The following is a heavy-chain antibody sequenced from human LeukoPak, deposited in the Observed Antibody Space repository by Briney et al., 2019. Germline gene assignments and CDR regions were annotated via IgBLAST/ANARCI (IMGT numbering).Heavy chain of an antibody. CDR2: ISGSGGST. V-gene: IGHV3-23*01. D-gene: IGHD3-10*01. CDR1: GFTFSSYG. Sequence: GGTLRLSCAASGFTFSSYGMSWVRQAPGKGLEWVSAISGSGGSTYYADSVKGRFTISRDNSKNTLYLQMNSLRAEDTAVYYCAKRSSGSREYYFDYWGQGTLVTVSS. J-gene: IGHJ4*02. CDR3: AKRSSGSREYYFDY.